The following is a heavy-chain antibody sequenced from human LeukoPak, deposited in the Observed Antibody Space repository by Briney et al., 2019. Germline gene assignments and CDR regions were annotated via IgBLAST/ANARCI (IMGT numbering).Heavy chain of an antibody. CDR1: GYTLTELS. V-gene: IGHV1-24*01. CDR3: ATQESYLFDY. CDR2: FDPEDGET. D-gene: IGHD1-26*01. Sequence: ASVNVSCKVSGYTLTELSMHWVRQAPGKGLEWMGGFDPEDGETIYAQKFQGRVTMTEDTSTDTAYVELSSLRSEDTAVYYCATQESYLFDYWGQGTLVTVSS. J-gene: IGHJ4*02.